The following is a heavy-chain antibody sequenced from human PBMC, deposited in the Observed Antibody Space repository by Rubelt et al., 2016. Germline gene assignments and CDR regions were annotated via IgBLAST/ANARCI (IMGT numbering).Heavy chain of an antibody. CDR2: INPSGGST. Sequence: QVQVVQSGAEVKKPGASVKVSCKASGYTFSNYYMHWVRQAPGQGLEWMGIINPSGGSTNYAQKFQGRVTMTRDTSTNTAYMELSSLRSEDTAMYYCATRGGYGGSRYFDPWGQGTLVTVSS. D-gene: IGHD4-23*01. CDR3: ATRGGYGGSRYFDP. J-gene: IGHJ5*02. V-gene: IGHV1-46*01. CDR1: GYTFSNYY.